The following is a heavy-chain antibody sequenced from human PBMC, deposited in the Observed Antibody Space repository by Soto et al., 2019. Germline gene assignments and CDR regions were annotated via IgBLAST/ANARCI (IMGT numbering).Heavy chain of an antibody. D-gene: IGHD3-10*01. J-gene: IGHJ4*02. CDR3: ARGINAGVDY. Sequence: GASVKVSCKASGYTFTDLDINWVRQTTEQGLEWMGWMRPNTGHSGLAQKFQGRLTLTRDTSINTAYMELSSLRSEDTAIYYCARGINAGVDYWGQGTLVTVSS. CDR2: MRPNTGHS. CDR1: GYTFTDLD. V-gene: IGHV1-8*02.